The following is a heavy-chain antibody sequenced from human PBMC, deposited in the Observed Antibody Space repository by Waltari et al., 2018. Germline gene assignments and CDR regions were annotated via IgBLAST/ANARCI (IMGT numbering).Heavy chain of an antibody. CDR3: AKDLYTGYDLGY. Sequence: QVHLVESGGGVVQPGRSLRLSCTVSGFTFSSYGIHWVRQAPGKGLEWVAVISDEGSNKFYADAVKGRFSISRDNPHTVYLQMNSLGPEDAAVYYCAKDLYTGYDLGYWGQGTLVTVSS. V-gene: IGHV3-30*18. D-gene: IGHD5-12*01. CDR2: ISDEGSNK. J-gene: IGHJ4*02. CDR1: GFTFSSYG.